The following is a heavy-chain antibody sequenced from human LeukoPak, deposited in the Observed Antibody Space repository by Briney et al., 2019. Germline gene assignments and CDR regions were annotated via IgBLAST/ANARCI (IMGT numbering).Heavy chain of an antibody. V-gene: IGHV3-48*03. CDR1: TFTLSGCE. CDR2: ISDSGNTF. J-gene: IGHJ5*02. D-gene: IGHD3-10*01. CDR3: ARDRAFGEGINWFDP. Sequence: GGSLRLSCSASTFTLSGCEMNWVRQTPGKGLEWLAYISDSGNTFLYASFVRGRFTISRDNAKNTLYLQMTALRDEDTGLYFCARDRAFGEGINWFDPWGQGTLVTVSS.